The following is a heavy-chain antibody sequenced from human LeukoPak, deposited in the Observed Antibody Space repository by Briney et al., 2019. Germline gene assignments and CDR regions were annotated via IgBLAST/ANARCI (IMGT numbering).Heavy chain of an antibody. J-gene: IGHJ4*02. Sequence: SETLSLTCTVSGGSISSGGYYWSWIRQHPGKGLEWIGCIYYSGSTYYNPSLKSRVTISVDTSKNQFSLKLSSVTAADTAVYYCARYSGYYFDYWGQGTLVTVSS. CDR1: GGSISSGGYY. D-gene: IGHD5-12*01. CDR3: ARYSGYYFDY. CDR2: IYYSGST. V-gene: IGHV4-31*03.